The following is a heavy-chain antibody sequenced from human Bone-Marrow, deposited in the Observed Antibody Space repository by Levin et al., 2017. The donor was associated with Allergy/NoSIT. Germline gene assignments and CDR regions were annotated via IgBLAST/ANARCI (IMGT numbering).Heavy chain of an antibody. CDR2: ISGSGGST. CDR3: AKDHGNRTTVTTRRDY. J-gene: IGHJ4*02. CDR1: GFTFSSYA. Sequence: GGSLRLSCAASGFTFSSYAMSWVRQAPGKGLEWVSAISGSGGSTYYADSVKGRFTISRDNSKNTLYLQMNSLRAEDTAVYYCAKDHGNRTTVTTRRDYWGQGTLVTVSS. D-gene: IGHD4-17*01. V-gene: IGHV3-23*01.